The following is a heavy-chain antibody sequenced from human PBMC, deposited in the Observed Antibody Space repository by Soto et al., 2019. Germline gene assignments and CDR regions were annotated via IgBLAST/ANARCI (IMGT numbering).Heavy chain of an antibody. CDR1: GFTFSNAW. J-gene: IGHJ4*02. D-gene: IGHD3-22*01. Sequence: GGSLRLSCAASGFTFSNAWMSWVRQAPGKGLEWVGRIKSKTDGGTTDYAAPVKGRFTISRDDSKNTLYLQMNSLKTEDTAVYYCTTGHYYDSSGYRPEYPVWFDYWGQGTLVTVSS. V-gene: IGHV3-15*01. CDR3: TTGHYYDSSGYRPEYPVWFDY. CDR2: IKSKTDGGTT.